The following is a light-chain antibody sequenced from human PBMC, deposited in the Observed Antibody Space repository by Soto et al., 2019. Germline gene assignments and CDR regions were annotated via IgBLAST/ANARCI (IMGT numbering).Light chain of an antibody. J-gene: IGKJ1*01. V-gene: IGKV1-6*01. Sequence: AIQMTQSPSSLSASVGDRVTITCRASQGIRNDLGWYKQKPGKAPKLLIYAASSLQSGVPSRFSVSGSGTDFTLTIISLQPEDFATYYYLQDYNYPWTFGQGPKVEIK. CDR1: QGIRND. CDR3: LQDYNYPWT. CDR2: AAS.